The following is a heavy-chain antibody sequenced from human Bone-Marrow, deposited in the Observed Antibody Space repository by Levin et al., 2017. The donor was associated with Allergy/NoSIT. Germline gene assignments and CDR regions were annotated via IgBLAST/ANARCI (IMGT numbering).Heavy chain of an antibody. J-gene: IGHJ4*02. Sequence: GGSLRLSCAASGFSFSDSALHWVRQASGKGLEWVGRIRSKTNNYATAYPASVEGRFTVSRDDSKNTAYLQMNSLKTEDTAVYYCTIQPVSSGTTRYEFDHWGQGTLVTVSS. CDR1: GFSFSDSA. CDR3: TIQPVSSGTTRYEFDH. D-gene: IGHD1-1*01. CDR2: IRSKTNNYAT. V-gene: IGHV3-73*01.